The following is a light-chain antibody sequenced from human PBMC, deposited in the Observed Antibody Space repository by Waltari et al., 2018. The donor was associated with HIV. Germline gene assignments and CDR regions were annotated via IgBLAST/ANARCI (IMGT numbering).Light chain of an antibody. J-gene: IGLJ1*01. Sequence: QSALTQPASASGSPGQSISISCTGTSSDVGAYTYVSWFQQHPGQAPKLIIYDVNYRPSGISSRFSGSKSGNTASLTISGLQAEDEADYYCSSYTGSDTLLGVFGTGTKVTVL. CDR1: SSDVGAYTY. CDR3: SSYTGSDTLLGV. CDR2: DVN. V-gene: IGLV2-14*01.